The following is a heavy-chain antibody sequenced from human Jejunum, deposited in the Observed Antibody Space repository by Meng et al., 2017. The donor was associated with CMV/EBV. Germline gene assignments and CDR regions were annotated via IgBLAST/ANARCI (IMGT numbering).Heavy chain of an antibody. V-gene: IGHV4-4*07. J-gene: IGHJ4*02. CDR2: FYSSDTY. CDR3: ARGPGASTREGFDY. Sequence: QGQLQESGPGLVKPPETLSLTCPVSGGSVNNYSWSWIRQSAGKGLEWIGRFYSSDTYNYHPSLDSRVTMSLDTSKNQFSLNLRSVTAADTATYYCARGPGASTREGFDYWGLGTLVTVSS. CDR1: GGSVNNYS. D-gene: IGHD1-26*01.